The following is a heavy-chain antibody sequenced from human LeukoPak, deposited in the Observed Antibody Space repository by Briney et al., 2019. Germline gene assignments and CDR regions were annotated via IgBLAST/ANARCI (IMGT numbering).Heavy chain of an antibody. CDR3: ARVSYSGYESWFDP. CDR1: GFTFSSYD. V-gene: IGHV3-13*01. Sequence: GGSLRLSCAASGFTFSSYDMHWVRQATGKGLEWVSAIGTAGDTYYPGSVKGRFTISRENAKNSLYLQMNSLRAEDTAVYYCARVSYSGYESWFDPWGQGTPVTVSS. D-gene: IGHD5-12*01. CDR2: IGTAGDT. J-gene: IGHJ5*02.